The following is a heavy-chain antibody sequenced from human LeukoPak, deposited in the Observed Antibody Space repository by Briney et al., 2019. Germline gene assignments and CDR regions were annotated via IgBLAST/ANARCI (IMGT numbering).Heavy chain of an antibody. CDR3: ARKDSGYEDYYYGMDV. CDR1: GYTFTSYD. Sequence: ASVKVSCKASGYTFTSYDINWVRQASGQGLEWMGWINPNSGGTNYAQKFQGRVTMTRDTSISTAYMELSRLRSDDTAVYYCARKDSGYEDYYYGMDVWGQGTTVTVSS. D-gene: IGHD5-12*01. CDR2: INPNSGGT. V-gene: IGHV1-2*02. J-gene: IGHJ6*02.